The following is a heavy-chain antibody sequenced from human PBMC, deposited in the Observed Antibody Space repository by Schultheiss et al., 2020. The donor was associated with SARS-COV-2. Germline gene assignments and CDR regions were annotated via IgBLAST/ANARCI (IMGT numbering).Heavy chain of an antibody. J-gene: IGHJ6*02. CDR1: GGSFSGYY. D-gene: IGHD3-10*01. Sequence: GSLRLSCAVYGGSFSGYYWSWIRQPPGKGLEWIGSIYHSGSTYYNPSLKSRVTISVDTSKNQFSLKLSSVTAADTAVYYCARGGVDYYGSGSYGDYYYYYGMDVWGQGTTVTVSS. CDR2: IYHSGST. V-gene: IGHV4-34*01. CDR3: ARGGVDYYGSGSYGDYYYYYGMDV.